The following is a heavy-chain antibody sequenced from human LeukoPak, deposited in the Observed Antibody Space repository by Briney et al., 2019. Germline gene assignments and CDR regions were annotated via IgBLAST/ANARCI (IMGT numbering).Heavy chain of an antibody. CDR3: ARLNRGDTFDI. J-gene: IGHJ3*02. CDR1: GGSFSGYY. CDR2: INHSGST. Sequence: PSETLSLTCAVYGGSFSGYYWSWIRQPPGKGLEWIGEINHSGSTNYNPSLKSRVTISADTSKNQFSLKLSSVTAADTAVYFCARLNRGDTFDIWGQGTMVTVSS. V-gene: IGHV4-34*01. D-gene: IGHD2/OR15-2a*01.